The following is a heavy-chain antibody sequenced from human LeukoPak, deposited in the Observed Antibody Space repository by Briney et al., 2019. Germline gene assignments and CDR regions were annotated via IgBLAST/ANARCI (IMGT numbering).Heavy chain of an antibody. CDR2: ISAYNGNT. CDR1: GYTFTSYG. Sequence: ASVKVSCKASGYTFTSYGISWVRQAPGQGLEWMGWISAYNGNTNYAQKLQGRVTMTTDTSTSTAYMELSSLRSGDTAVYYCARDYVVVPAAIGWFDPWGQGTLVTVSS. CDR3: ARDYVVVPAAIGWFDP. J-gene: IGHJ5*02. V-gene: IGHV1-18*01. D-gene: IGHD2-2*01.